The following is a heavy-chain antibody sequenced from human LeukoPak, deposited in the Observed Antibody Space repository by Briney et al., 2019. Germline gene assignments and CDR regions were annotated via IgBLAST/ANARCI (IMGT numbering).Heavy chain of an antibody. CDR3: ARKEYYYDSSGSSAWFDP. J-gene: IGHJ5*02. Sequence: SETLSLTCAVSGGSISSSNWWSWVRQPPGKGLEWIGEIYHSGSTNYNPSLKSRVTISVDKSKNQFSLKPSSVTAADTAVYYCARKEYYYDSSGSSAWFDPWGQGTLVTVSS. D-gene: IGHD3-22*01. V-gene: IGHV4-4*02. CDR2: IYHSGST. CDR1: GGSISSSNW.